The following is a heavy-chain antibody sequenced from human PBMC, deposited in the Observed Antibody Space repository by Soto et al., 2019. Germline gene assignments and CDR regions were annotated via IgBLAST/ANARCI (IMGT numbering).Heavy chain of an antibody. D-gene: IGHD6-19*01. CDR3: ARDGLSVAGKTYYYYGMDV. CDR2: ISSSSSYI. J-gene: IGHJ6*02. CDR1: GFTFSSYS. V-gene: IGHV3-21*01. Sequence: PGGSLRLSCAAYGFTFSSYSMNWVRQAPGKGLEWVSSISSSSSYIYYADSVKGRFTISRDNAKNSLYLQMNSLRAEDTAVYYCARDGLSVAGKTYYYYGMDVWGQGTTVTVSS.